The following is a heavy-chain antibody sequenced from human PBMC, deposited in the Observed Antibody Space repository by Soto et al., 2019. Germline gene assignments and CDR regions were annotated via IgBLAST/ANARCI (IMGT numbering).Heavy chain of an antibody. J-gene: IGHJ1*01. CDR1: GFTFSSYA. CDR2: ISGSGGST. CDR3: AKVIVLMVYAKITEYFQH. D-gene: IGHD2-8*01. V-gene: IGHV3-23*01. Sequence: EVQLLESGGGLVQPGGSLRLSCAASGFTFSSYAMSWVRQAPGKGLEWVSAISGSGGSTYYADSVKGRFTISRDNSKNTLYLQMNSLRAEDTAVYYCAKVIVLMVYAKITEYFQHWGQGTLVTVSS.